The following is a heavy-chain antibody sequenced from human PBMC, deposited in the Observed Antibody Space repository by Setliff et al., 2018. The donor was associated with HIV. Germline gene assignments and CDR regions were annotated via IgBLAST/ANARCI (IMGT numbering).Heavy chain of an antibody. D-gene: IGHD3-22*01. CDR2: IYYSGST. CDR3: AREDYYDQKGAFDI. J-gene: IGHJ3*02. V-gene: IGHV4-61*10. CDR1: GGSISSGSYY. Sequence: SETLSLTCTVSGGSISSGSYYWSWIRQPAGKGLEWIGYIYYSGSTNYNPSLKSRVTISVDTSKNQFSLKLNSVTAADTAVYYCAREDYYDQKGAFDIWGQGTMVTVSS.